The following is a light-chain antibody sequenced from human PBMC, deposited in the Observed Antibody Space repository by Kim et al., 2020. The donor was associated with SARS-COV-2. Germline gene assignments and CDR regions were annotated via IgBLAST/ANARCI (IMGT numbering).Light chain of an antibody. J-gene: IGLJ1*01. CDR2: QDS. Sequence: YELTQPPSVSVSPGQTASITCSGDKLGDKYACWYQQKPGQSPVLVIYQDSKRPSGIPERFSGSNSGNTATLTISGTQAMDEADYYCQAWDSSTHYVFGT. CDR3: QAWDSSTHYV. CDR1: KLGDKY. V-gene: IGLV3-1*01.